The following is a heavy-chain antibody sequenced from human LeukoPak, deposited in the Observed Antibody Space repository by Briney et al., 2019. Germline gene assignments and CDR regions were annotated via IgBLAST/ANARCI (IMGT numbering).Heavy chain of an antibody. CDR1: GFTFSTYR. Sequence: PGGSLRLSCAASGFTFSTYRMSWVRQAPGKGLEWVANIKQDGSEKHYVDSVKGRFTISRDNAKNSLYLQMNSLRAEDTAMYYCARRATTERGHSYGLDFWGQGTLVTVSS. CDR3: ARRATTERGHSYGLDF. CDR2: IKQDGSEK. V-gene: IGHV3-7*01. J-gene: IGHJ4*02. D-gene: IGHD5-18*01.